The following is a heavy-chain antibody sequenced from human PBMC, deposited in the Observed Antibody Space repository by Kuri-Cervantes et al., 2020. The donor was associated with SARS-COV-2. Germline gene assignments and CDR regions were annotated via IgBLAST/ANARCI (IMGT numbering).Heavy chain of an antibody. J-gene: IGHJ4*02. CDR2: ISSSSSYI. D-gene: IGHD6-13*01. CDR1: GFTFSSYS. Sequence: GESLKISCAASGFTFSSYSMNWVRQAPGKGLEWVSSISSSSSYIYYADSVKGRFTISGDNAKNSLYLQMNSLRAEDTAVYYCARDRYSSSCFDYWGQGTLVTVSS. V-gene: IGHV3-21*01. CDR3: ARDRYSSSCFDY.